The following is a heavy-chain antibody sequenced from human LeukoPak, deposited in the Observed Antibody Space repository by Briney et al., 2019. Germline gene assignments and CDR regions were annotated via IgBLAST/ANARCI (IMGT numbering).Heavy chain of an antibody. CDR1: GFTFSSYS. D-gene: IGHD3-22*01. Sequence: GGSLRLSCAAPGFTFSSYSMNWVRQAPGKGLEWVSSISSSSSYIYYADSVKGRFTISRDNAKNSLYLQMNSLRAEDTAVYYCASSGYYGYYFDYWGQGTLVTVSS. CDR3: ASSGYYGYYFDY. J-gene: IGHJ4*02. V-gene: IGHV3-21*01. CDR2: ISSSSSYI.